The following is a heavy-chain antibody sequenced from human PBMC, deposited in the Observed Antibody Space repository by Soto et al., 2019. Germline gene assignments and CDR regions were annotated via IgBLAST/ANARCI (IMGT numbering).Heavy chain of an antibody. CDR2: IYSGGNT. J-gene: IGHJ4*02. Sequence: GGSLRLSCAASGFTVSSNYMSWVRQAPGKGLEWVSVIYSGGNTYYAGSVKGRFTISRDDSKNTLYLQMNSLRAEDTAVYYCARVRTTVTFVDYWGQGTLVTVSS. CDR1: GFTVSSNY. D-gene: IGHD4-17*01. CDR3: ARVRTTVTFVDY. V-gene: IGHV3-66*01.